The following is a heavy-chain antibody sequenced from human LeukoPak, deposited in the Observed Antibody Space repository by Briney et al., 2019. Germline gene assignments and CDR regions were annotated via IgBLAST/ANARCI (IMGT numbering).Heavy chain of an antibody. CDR1: GFTFSNAW. J-gene: IGHJ6*03. CDR2: IKSKTDGGTT. Sequence: GGSLRLSCAASGFTFSNAWMSWVRQAPGKGLGWVGRIKSKTDGGTTDYAAPVKGRFTISRDDSKNTLYLQMNSLKTEDTTVYYCTTDLGSGSYQRQYYYYYMDVWGKGTTVTVSS. D-gene: IGHD3-10*01. V-gene: IGHV3-15*01. CDR3: TTDLGSGSYQRQYYYYYMDV.